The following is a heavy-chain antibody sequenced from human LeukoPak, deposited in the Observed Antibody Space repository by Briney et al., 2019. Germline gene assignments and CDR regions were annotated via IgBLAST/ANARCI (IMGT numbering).Heavy chain of an antibody. D-gene: IGHD1-1*01. Sequence: SETLSLTCAVYGGSFSSYYWSWIRQPPGKGLEWIGEINHSGSTNYNPSLKSRVTISVDTSKNQFSLKLSSVTAADTAVYYCAGGAHDSRNYYFDYWGQGTLVTVSS. V-gene: IGHV4-34*01. CDR3: AGGAHDSRNYYFDY. CDR2: INHSGST. CDR1: GGSFSSYY. J-gene: IGHJ4*02.